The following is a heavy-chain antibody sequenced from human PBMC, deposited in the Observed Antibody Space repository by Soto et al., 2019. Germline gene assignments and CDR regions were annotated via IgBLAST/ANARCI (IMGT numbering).Heavy chain of an antibody. J-gene: IGHJ4*02. CDR2: IRGSGNST. Sequence: EVRLLESGGGLVQPGGSLRLSCAASGFTFSVYAMRWVRQAPGKGLEWVSGIRGSGNSTRYADSVKGRFTVSRDNSKSMLYLQTNSLRAEDTAIYYCAKALYGGFTYWGQGTLVTVSS. V-gene: IGHV3-23*01. D-gene: IGHD3-10*01. CDR3: AKALYGGFTY. CDR1: GFTFSVYA.